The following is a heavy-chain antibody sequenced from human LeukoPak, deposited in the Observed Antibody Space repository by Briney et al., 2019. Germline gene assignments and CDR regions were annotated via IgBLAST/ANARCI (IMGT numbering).Heavy chain of an antibody. CDR1: EFPFSNYA. CDR2: ITSSSNII. V-gene: IGHV3-48*02. Sequence: PGGSLRLSCAASEFPFSNYAMNWVRQAPGKGLEWVSYITSSSNIIYYADSVKGRFTISRDNAKNSLYLQMNSLSDEDTAVYYCARAFYYGSGRDFHYWGLGTLVTVSS. J-gene: IGHJ4*02. D-gene: IGHD3-10*01. CDR3: ARAFYYGSGRDFHY.